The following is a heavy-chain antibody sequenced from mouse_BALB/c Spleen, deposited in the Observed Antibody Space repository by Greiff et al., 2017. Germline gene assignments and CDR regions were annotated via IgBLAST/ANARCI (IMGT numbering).Heavy chain of an antibody. D-gene: IGHD2-14*01. CDR1: GYTFTSYW. CDR2: INPSTGYT. V-gene: IGHV1-7*01. J-gene: IGHJ1*01. CDR3: AREDYRYDEYVDV. Sequence: VQLQQSGAELAKPGASVKMSCKASGYTFTSYWMHWVKQRPGQGLEWIGYINPSTGYTEYNQKFKDKATLTADKSSSTAYMQLSSLTSEDSAVYYCAREDYRYDEYVDVWGAGTTVTVSS.